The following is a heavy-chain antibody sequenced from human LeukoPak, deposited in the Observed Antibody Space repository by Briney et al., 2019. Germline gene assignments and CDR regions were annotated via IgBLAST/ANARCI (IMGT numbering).Heavy chain of an antibody. CDR3: AREPYYYDHTGFHPRYLDS. J-gene: IGHJ4*02. V-gene: IGHV4-34*01. CDR1: GGSFSGYY. CDR2: INHSGST. D-gene: IGHD3-22*01. Sequence: SETLSLTCAVYGGSFSGYYWSWIRQPPGKGLEWIGEINHSGSTNYNPSLKSRVTISVDTSKNQFSLQLNSVTPEDTAVYYCAREPYYYDHTGFHPRYLDSWGQGALVSVSS.